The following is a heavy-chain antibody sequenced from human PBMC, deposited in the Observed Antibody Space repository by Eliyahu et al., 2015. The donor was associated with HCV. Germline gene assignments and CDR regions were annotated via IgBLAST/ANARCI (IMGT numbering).Heavy chain of an antibody. CDR3: TTDHGPSGWLH. CDR1: GFSVSNKY. V-gene: IGHV3-53*01. CDR2: INSGGNT. J-gene: IGHJ4*02. D-gene: IGHD6-19*01. Sequence: EVQVVESGGGLIQPGGSLRLSCAASGFSVSNKYMSWVRQAPGKGLEWVSMINSGGNTYYADSVKGRFSISRDNSENTLFLQMNSLRAEDTAVYYCTTDHGPSGWLHWGQGTLVTVSS.